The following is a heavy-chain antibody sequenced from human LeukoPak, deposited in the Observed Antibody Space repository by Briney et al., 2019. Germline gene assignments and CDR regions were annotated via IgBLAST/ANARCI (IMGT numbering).Heavy chain of an antibody. CDR2: INHSGST. D-gene: IGHD3-22*01. V-gene: IGHV4-34*01. CDR3: ARTGSGYTYYCYYMDV. Sequence: PSETLSLTCAVYGGSFSGYYWSWIRQPPGKGLEWIGEINHSGSTNYNPSLKSRVPISVDPSKNQFSLKLSSVTAADTAVYYCARTGSGYTYYCYYMDVWGKGTTVTVSS. J-gene: IGHJ6*03. CDR1: GGSFSGYY.